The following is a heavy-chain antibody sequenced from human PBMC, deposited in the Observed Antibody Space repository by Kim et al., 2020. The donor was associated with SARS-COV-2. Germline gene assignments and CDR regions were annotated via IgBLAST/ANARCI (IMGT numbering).Heavy chain of an antibody. V-gene: IGHV4-34*01. Sequence: SETLSLTCAVYGGSFSGYYWSWIRQPPGKGLEWIGEINHSGSTNYNPSLKSRVTISVDTSKNQFSLKLSSVTAADTAVYYCARGRRSSSSFIDYWGQGTL. CDR2: INHSGST. CDR3: ARGRRSSSSFIDY. CDR1: GGSFSGYY. J-gene: IGHJ4*02. D-gene: IGHD6-6*01.